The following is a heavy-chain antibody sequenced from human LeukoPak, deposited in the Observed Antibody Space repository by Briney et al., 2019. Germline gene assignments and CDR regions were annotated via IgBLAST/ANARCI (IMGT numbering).Heavy chain of an antibody. CDR1: GGSISSGGYY. V-gene: IGHV4-31*03. D-gene: IGHD3-3*01. Sequence: SQTLSLTCTVSGGSISSGGYYWSWIRQYPGKGLEWIGYIYYSGSTYYNPSLKSRVTISVDTSKNQFSLKLSSVTAADTAVYYCARVSRYYEDYWGQGTLVTVSS. CDR2: IYYSGST. CDR3: ARVSRYYEDY. J-gene: IGHJ4*02.